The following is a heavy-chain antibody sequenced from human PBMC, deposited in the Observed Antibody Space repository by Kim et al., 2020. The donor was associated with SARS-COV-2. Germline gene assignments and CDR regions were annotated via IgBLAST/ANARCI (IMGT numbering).Heavy chain of an antibody. V-gene: IGHV4-59*01. CDR3: ARDHREWLQYTDNWHFDL. CDR2: IYYSGST. D-gene: IGHD3-3*01. Sequence: SETLSHTCTVSGGSISSYYWSWIRQPPGKGLEWIGYIYYSGSTNYNPSLKSRVTISVDTSKNQFSLKLSSVTAADTAVYYCARDHREWLQYTDNWHFDLWGRGTLLTVSS. CDR1: GGSISSYY. J-gene: IGHJ2*01.